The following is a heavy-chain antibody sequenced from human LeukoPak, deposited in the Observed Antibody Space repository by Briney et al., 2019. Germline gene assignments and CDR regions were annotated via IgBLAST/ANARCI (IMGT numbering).Heavy chain of an antibody. CDR3: AGRIAARPINNWFDP. V-gene: IGHV4-39*01. J-gene: IGHJ5*02. D-gene: IGHD6-6*01. Sequence: SETLSLTCTVSGGSLSSSNYYWGWIRQPPGKGLEWIGTIYYSGSTYYNPSLKSRVTISVDTSKNQFSLKLSSVTAADTAVYYCAGRIAARPINNWFDPWGQGTLVTVSS. CDR1: GGSLSSSNYY. CDR2: IYYSGST.